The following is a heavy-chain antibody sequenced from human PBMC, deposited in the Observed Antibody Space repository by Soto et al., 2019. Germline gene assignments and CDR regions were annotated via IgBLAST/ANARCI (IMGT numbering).Heavy chain of an antibody. V-gene: IGHV3-30*18. CDR3: AKDQYSSSDYYGMDV. D-gene: IGHD6-6*01. J-gene: IGHJ6*02. CDR2: IAYDGSNK. CDR1: GFTFSSHG. Sequence: HPGGSLRLSCAGSGFTFSSHGMHWVRQTPDKRLEWVTVIAYDGSNKYYLESVKGRFTVSRDNSKNTLFLQMNSLRVEDTAVYYCAKDQYSSSDYYGMDVWGQGTTVTVS.